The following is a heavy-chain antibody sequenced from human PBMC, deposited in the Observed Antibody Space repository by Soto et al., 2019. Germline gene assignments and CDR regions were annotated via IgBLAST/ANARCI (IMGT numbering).Heavy chain of an antibody. D-gene: IGHD2-2*01. CDR3: ARGMVVVVPAAITGGWFDP. V-gene: IGHV1-69*13. Sequence: SLKVSCKASGGTFSSYAISWVRQAPGQGLEWMGGIIPIFGTANYAQKFQGRVTITADESTSTAYMELSSLRSEDTAVYYCARGMVVVVPAAITGGWFDPCGQGTLVTVSS. CDR2: IIPIFGTA. CDR1: GGTFSSYA. J-gene: IGHJ5*02.